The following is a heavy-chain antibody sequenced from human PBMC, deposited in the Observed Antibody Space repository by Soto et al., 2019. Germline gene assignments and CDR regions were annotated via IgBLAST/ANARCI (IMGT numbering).Heavy chain of an antibody. V-gene: IGHV1-69*01. CDR1: GGTFGSFA. J-gene: IGHJ6*02. CDR3: GRRIEVPMDYYYGMDV. CDR2: IIPIFGTS. D-gene: IGHD3-16*02. Sequence: QVQLVQSGSEVKKPGSSVKVSCKDSGGTFGSFAISWVRQAPGQGLEWMGGIIPIFGTSVYTQRFKGRIAITADESTGTAYMELRGLRAEDTAVYYCGRRIEVPMDYYYGMDVWGQGTTVTVSS.